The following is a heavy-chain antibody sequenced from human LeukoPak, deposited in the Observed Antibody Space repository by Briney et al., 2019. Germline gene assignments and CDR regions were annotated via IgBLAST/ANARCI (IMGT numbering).Heavy chain of an antibody. CDR3: ARDPQIVGATVGGRALHFDY. CDR2: ISAYNGNT. J-gene: IGHJ4*02. CDR1: GYTFTSYG. D-gene: IGHD1-26*01. V-gene: IGHV1-18*01. Sequence: AAVTVSCKASGYTFTSYGISWVRQAPGQGLEWMGWISAYNGNTNYEQKLQGRVTMTTDTSTSTAYMELRSLRSDDTAVYYGARDPQIVGATVGGRALHFDYWGQGTLVTVSS.